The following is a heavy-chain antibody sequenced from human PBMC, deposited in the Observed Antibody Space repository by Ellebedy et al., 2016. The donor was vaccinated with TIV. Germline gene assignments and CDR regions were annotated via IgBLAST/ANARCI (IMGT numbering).Heavy chain of an antibody. CDR1: GFTFSSYW. Sequence: PGGSLRLSCAASGFTFSSYWMHWVRQAPGKGLVWVSRINSDGSSTSYADSVKGRFTISRDNAKNTLYLQMSSLRAEDTAVYYCAKDRDLARNGWYSAGSFDYWGQGTLVTVSS. CDR3: AKDRDLARNGWYSAGSFDY. V-gene: IGHV3-74*01. J-gene: IGHJ4*02. D-gene: IGHD6-19*01. CDR2: INSDGSST.